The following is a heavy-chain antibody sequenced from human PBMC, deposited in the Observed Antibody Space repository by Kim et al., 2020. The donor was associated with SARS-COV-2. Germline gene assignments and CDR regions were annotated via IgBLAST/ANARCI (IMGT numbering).Heavy chain of an antibody. V-gene: IGHV1-69*13. CDR2: IIPIFGTA. D-gene: IGHD5-18*01. J-gene: IGHJ6*02. Sequence: SVKVSCKASGGTFSSYAISWVRQAPGQGLEWMGGIIPIFGTANYAQKFQGRVTITADESTSTAYMELSSLRSEDTAVYYCASSDLVDTAMSYYYYGMDVWGQGTTVTVSS. CDR1: GGTFSSYA. CDR3: ASSDLVDTAMSYYYYGMDV.